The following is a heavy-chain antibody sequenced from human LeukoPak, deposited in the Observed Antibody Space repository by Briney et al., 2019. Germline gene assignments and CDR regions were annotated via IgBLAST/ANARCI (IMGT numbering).Heavy chain of an antibody. J-gene: IGHJ4*02. CDR2: IDSSSSYI. CDR1: GFTFSSYS. CDR3: ARARPYYYDTDELDY. V-gene: IGHV3-21*01. Sequence: GGSLRLSCIASGFTFSSYSMNWVRQAPGKGLEWVSAIDSSSSYIYYADSVKGRFTISRDNAKNSLYLQMNSLRAEDTAVYYCARARPYYYDTDELDYWGQGTLVTVSS. D-gene: IGHD3-22*01.